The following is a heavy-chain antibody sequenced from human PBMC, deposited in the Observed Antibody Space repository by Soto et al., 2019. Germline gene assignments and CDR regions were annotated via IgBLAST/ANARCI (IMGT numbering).Heavy chain of an antibody. CDR3: ARDPPHLAGYSSGRSNY. J-gene: IGHJ4*02. Sequence: GGSLRLSCAASGFTFSSYWMSWVRQAPGKGLEWVANIKQDGSEKYYVDSVKGRFTISRDNAKNSLYLQMNSLRAEDTAVYYCARDPPHLAGYSSGRSNYWGQGTLVTVSS. D-gene: IGHD6-19*01. V-gene: IGHV3-7*01. CDR2: IKQDGSEK. CDR1: GFTFSSYW.